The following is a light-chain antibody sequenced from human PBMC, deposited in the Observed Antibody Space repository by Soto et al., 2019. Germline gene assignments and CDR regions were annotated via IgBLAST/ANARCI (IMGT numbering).Light chain of an antibody. J-gene: IGLJ1*01. Sequence: QSVLTQPPSASGSPGQKVTISFFGSSNNIGDNYVYWHQQLPGTAPKLLSYRNNQRPSGVPDRFSGSKSPPSASLAISWLRSVDVADYYSAPWDDSLNVYVSGPRTKATVL. V-gene: IGLV1-47*01. CDR1: SNNIGDNY. CDR2: RNN. CDR3: APWDDSLNVYV.